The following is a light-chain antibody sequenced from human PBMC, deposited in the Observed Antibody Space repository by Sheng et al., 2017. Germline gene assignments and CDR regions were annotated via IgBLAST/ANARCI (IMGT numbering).Light chain of an antibody. Sequence: DIQMTQSPSSLSASVGDRVTITCRASQSISTYLNWYQQRPGKAPKLLIYATTSLQSGVPSRFSGSGSGTHFTLTISNLQPEDFATYYCQQSHSAPNTFGQGSKVEI. J-gene: IGKJ2*01. V-gene: IGKV1-39*01. CDR3: QQSHSAPNT. CDR1: QSISTY. CDR2: ATT.